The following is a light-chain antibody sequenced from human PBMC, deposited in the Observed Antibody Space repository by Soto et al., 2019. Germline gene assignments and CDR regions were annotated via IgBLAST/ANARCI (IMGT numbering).Light chain of an antibody. V-gene: IGLV2-23*02. CDR1: SSDFGSYYP. J-gene: IGLJ1*01. CDR2: EVN. CDR3: CSYAGDTTFFV. Sequence: QSVLTQPASMSGSPGQSITISCTGTSSDFGSYYPVSWFQQHPGKVPKLIIYEVNKRPSGVSDRFSGSKSGNTASLTISGLQAADEAEYYCCSYAGDTTFFVFGTGTKVTVL.